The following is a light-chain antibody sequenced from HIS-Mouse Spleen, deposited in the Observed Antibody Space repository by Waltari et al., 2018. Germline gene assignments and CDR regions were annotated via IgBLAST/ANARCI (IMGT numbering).Light chain of an antibody. J-gene: IGLJ2*01. CDR1: SSDVGGYNH. V-gene: IGLV2-14*03. CDR3: SSYTSSSTLV. Sequence: QSALTQPASVSGSPGQSITISCTGPSSDVGGYNHVSWYQQHPGKAPKPMIYDVSNRPSGVSNRFSGSKSGNTASLTISGLQAEDEADYYCSSYTSSSTLVFGGGTKLTVL. CDR2: DVS.